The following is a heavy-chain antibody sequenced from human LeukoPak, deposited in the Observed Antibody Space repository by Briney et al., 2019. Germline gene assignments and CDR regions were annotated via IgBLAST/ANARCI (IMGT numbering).Heavy chain of an antibody. CDR1: GFTFSSYA. CDR2: ISGSGGST. D-gene: IGHD3-10*01. Sequence: GGSLRLSCAASGFTFSSYAMSWVRQAPGRGLEWVSAISGSGGSTYYADSVKGRFTISRDNSKNTLYLQMNSLRAEDTAVYYCAKYNLGSVSYPPLFYYYYGMDVWGQGTTVTVSS. CDR3: AKYNLGSVSYPPLFYYYYGMDV. V-gene: IGHV3-23*01. J-gene: IGHJ6*02.